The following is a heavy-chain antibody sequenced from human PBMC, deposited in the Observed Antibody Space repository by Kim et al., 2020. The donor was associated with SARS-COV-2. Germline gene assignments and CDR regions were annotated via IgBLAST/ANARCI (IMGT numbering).Heavy chain of an antibody. J-gene: IGHJ3*01. V-gene: IGHV4-30-4*01. CDR2: IYYSGTT. CDR3: ARLYCSAGICFWVAFD. CDR1: GGFIDTGDYY. Sequence: SETLSLNCTVSGGFIDTGDYYWSWIRQPPGKGLEWIGYIYYSGTTSYDPSLTSRVTISVDRSRNQYFLNLSSVTAADTAVYFFARLYCSAGICFWVAFD. D-gene: IGHD2-8*02.